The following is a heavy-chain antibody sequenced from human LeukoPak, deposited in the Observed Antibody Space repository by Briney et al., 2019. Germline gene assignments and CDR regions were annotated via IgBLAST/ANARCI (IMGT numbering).Heavy chain of an antibody. CDR2: INHSGST. V-gene: IGHV4-34*01. D-gene: IGHD3-22*01. CDR1: GGSFSGYY. J-gene: IGHJ1*01. CDR3: ARGGMPYYYDSSGYYYPPRYFQH. Sequence: SETLSLTCAVYGGSFSGYYWSWIRQPPGKGLEWIGDINHSGSTNYDPSLKSRVTISVDTSKNQFSLKLSSVTAADTAVYYCARGGMPYYYDSSGYYYPPRYFQHWGQGTLVTVSS.